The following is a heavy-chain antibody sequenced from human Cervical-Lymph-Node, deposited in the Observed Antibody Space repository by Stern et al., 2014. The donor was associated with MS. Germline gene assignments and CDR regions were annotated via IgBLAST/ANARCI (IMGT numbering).Heavy chain of an antibody. D-gene: IGHD5-24*01. CDR2: ISSSSSYI. V-gene: IGHV3-21*01. CDR1: GFTFSSYS. CDR3: ARLAADGYNQGDFDY. Sequence: VQLGQSGGGLVKPGGSLRLSCAASGFTFSSYSMNWVRQAPGKGLEWVSSISSSSSYIYYADSVKGRFTISRDNAKNSLYLQMNSLRAEDTAVYYCARLAADGYNQGDFDYWGQGTLVTVSS. J-gene: IGHJ4*02.